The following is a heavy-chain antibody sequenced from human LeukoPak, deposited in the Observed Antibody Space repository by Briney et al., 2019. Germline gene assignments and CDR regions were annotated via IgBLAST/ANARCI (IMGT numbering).Heavy chain of an antibody. CDR1: GGSFSGYY. CDR3: ARGRVGCSTTSCFEDWFDP. Sequence: SETLSLTCAVYGGSFSGYYWRWIRQSPEKGLEWMGESNDGGSTNYNPSLKSRVTILVDTSKNHIFLKLTSVTAADSAVYYCARGRVGCSTTSCFEDWFDPWGQGTLVTVSS. J-gene: IGHJ5*02. D-gene: IGHD2-2*01. CDR2: SNDGGST. V-gene: IGHV4-34*01.